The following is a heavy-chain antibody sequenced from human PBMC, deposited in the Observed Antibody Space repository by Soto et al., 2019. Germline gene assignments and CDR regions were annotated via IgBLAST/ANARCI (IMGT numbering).Heavy chain of an antibody. CDR2: ISAYNGNT. CDR1: GYTFTSYG. J-gene: IGHJ6*02. Sequence: QVQLVQSGAAVKKPGASVKVSCKASGYTFTSYGFSWVRQAPGQGLEWMGWISAYNGNTNYAQKLQGRVTMTTDTSTSTAYMELRGLRSEDTAVYYCASYHLNSYYYGMDVWGQGTTVTVSS. CDR3: ASYHLNSYYYGMDV. V-gene: IGHV1-18*01.